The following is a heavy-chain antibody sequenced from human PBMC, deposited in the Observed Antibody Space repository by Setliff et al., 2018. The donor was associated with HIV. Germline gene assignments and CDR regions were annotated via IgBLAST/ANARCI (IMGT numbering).Heavy chain of an antibody. D-gene: IGHD3-22*01. Sequence: GGSLRLSCAASGFTFSKFAMHWVRQAPGKGLEWVAVIWYDGSHKYYADSVKGRFNISRDNSKNTVNLQMTSLRGDDTAVYYCTKDPYDSSGYYFGAFDIWGQGTMVTVS. CDR1: GFTFSKFA. V-gene: IGHV3-30*02. J-gene: IGHJ3*02. CDR2: IWYDGSHK. CDR3: TKDPYDSSGYYFGAFDI.